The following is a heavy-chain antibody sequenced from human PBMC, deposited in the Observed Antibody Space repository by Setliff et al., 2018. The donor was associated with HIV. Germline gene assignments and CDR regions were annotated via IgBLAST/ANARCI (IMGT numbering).Heavy chain of an antibody. V-gene: IGHV1-2*02. J-gene: IGHJ4*01. CDR1: GYPFAGYY. D-gene: IGHD3-10*01. CDR3: ARGALLAVFDFDH. CDR2: INPNSGGT. Sequence: ASVKVSCKASGYPFAGYYIHWVRQAPGQGLEWMGWINPNSGGTNYAQKFQGRITITRDTSANTAYMELSRLRSDDTAVYFCARGALLAVFDFDHWGHGTLVTVSS.